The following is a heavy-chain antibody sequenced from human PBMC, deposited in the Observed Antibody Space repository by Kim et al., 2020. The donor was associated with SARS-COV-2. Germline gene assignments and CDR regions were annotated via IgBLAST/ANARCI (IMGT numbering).Heavy chain of an antibody. CDR3: ARNDCSGGSCAFDP. D-gene: IGHD2-15*01. Sequence: ADFVKGRFAIARDNAKNTLFLQMNSLRAEDKAVYYCARNDCSGGSCAFDPWGQGTLVTVSS. J-gene: IGHJ5*02. V-gene: IGHV3-74*01.